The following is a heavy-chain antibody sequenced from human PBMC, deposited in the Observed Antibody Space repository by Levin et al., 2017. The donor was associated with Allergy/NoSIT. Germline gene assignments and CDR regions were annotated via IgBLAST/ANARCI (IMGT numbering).Heavy chain of an antibody. D-gene: IGHD1-26*01. V-gene: IGHV3-13*01. CDR3: AREGSYYGAFDI. CDR1: GFTFSTYD. Sequence: GGSLRLSCAASGFTFSTYDMHWVRQATGKGLEWVSAIGTGGDTYYPGSVKGRFTISRENAKNSLYLQMNSLRAGDTAVYYCAREGSYYGAFDIWGQGTMVTVSS. J-gene: IGHJ3*02. CDR2: IGTGGDT.